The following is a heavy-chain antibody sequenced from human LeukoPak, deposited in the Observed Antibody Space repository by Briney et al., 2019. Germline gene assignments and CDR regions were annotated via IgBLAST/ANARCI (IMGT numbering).Heavy chain of an antibody. Sequence: SETLSLTCTVSGGSISSSSYYWGWIRQPPGKGLEWIGSIYYSGSTYYNPSLKSRVTISVDTSKNQFSSKLSSVTAADTAVYYCARDSSGWYKPNDAFDLWGQGTMVTVSS. J-gene: IGHJ3*01. CDR3: ARDSSGWYKPNDAFDL. V-gene: IGHV4-39*02. CDR1: GGSISSSSYY. CDR2: IYYSGST. D-gene: IGHD6-19*01.